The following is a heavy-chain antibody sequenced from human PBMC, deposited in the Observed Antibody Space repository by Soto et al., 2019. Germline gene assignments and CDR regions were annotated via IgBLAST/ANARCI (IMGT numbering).Heavy chain of an antibody. V-gene: IGHV3-74*01. CDR1: GFTFEYYW. D-gene: IGHD2-21*02. J-gene: IGHJ4*02. Sequence: EVHLVASGGGLVQPGGSLRLSCVASGFTFEYYWMHWVRQAPGEGLMWVSRLETDGSHPDYAASVKGRFTISRDNAKNTLYLQMNNLRVEDMDVYYCARGGDPDYWGQGTLVTVSS. CDR3: ARGGDPDY. CDR2: LETDGSHP.